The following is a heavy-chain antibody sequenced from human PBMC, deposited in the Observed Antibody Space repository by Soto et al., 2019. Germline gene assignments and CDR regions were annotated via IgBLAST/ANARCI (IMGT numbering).Heavy chain of an antibody. CDR1: GFTFSSYA. CDR2: ISYDGSNK. D-gene: IGHD3-3*01. V-gene: IGHV3-30-3*01. Sequence: GGSLRLSCAASGFTFSSYAMHWVRQAPGKGLEWVAVISYDGSNKYYAGSVKGRFTISRDNSKNTLYLQMNSLRAEDTAVYYCARDKPNYDFWSGYLYYYYGMDVWGQGTTVTVSS. CDR3: ARDKPNYDFWSGYLYYYYGMDV. J-gene: IGHJ6*02.